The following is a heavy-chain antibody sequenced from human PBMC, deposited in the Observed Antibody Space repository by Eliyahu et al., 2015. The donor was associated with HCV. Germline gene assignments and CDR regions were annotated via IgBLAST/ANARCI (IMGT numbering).Heavy chain of an antibody. J-gene: IGHJ6*02. D-gene: IGHD6-6*01. CDR3: ARLLEEQLEDYAMDV. Sequence: QVQLVESGGGVVQPGRXLXLSCAASGFTFSSYGXHWXPPGPGEGREGVALISXDGSNKYYANSVKGRFTISRDNSKNTLYLQMYSLRAEDTAVYYCARLLEEQLEDYAMDVWGQGTTVTVSS. CDR2: ISXDGSNK. CDR1: GFTFSSYG. V-gene: IGHV3-30-3*01.